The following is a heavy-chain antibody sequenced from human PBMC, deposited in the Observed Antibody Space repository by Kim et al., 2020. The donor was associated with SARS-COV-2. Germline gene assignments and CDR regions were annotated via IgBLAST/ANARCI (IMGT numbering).Heavy chain of an antibody. CDR3: AKVSSGSSGWFEYFQH. CDR1: GFTFNSYA. D-gene: IGHD6-19*01. V-gene: IGHV3-23*01. J-gene: IGHJ1*01. CDR2: IRGSGDST. Sequence: GGSLRLSCAASGFTFNSYAMSWVRQAPGKGLEWVSGIRGSGDSTTYADSVKGRFTISRDNSKNTLYLQMVRLRADDTALYYCAKVSSGSSGWFEYFQHWGQGTLVTVSS.